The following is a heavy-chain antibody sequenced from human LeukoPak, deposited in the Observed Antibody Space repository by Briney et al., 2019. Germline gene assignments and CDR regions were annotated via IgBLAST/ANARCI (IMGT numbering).Heavy chain of an antibody. Sequence: PGGSLRLSCADSGFTFRGYVISWGRQTPEKGLECVSYITSSGESTWYAGSVQRQLTISSDNSKNTLYLHMNSLRAEDTAVYYCARDRPNYYESNGHYYRRDGDYWGLGILVTVSS. D-gene: IGHD3-22*01. CDR1: GFTFRGYV. V-gene: IGHV3-23*01. J-gene: IGHJ4*02. CDR3: ARDRPNYYESNGHYYRRDGDY. CDR2: ITSSGEST.